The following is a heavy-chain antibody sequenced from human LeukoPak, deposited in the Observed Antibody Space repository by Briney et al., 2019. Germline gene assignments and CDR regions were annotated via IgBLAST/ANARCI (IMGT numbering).Heavy chain of an antibody. Sequence: ASVKVSCKASGYTFTTYGINWVRQATGQGLEWMGWMNPNSGDTGYAQKFQGRVTMTRNTSINTAYMELRSLRSEDTAVYYCARVIEWEVISHYYYMDVWGKGTTVTISS. CDR2: MNPNSGDT. D-gene: IGHD1-26*01. CDR3: ARVIEWEVISHYYYMDV. J-gene: IGHJ6*03. V-gene: IGHV1-8*01. CDR1: GYTFTTYG.